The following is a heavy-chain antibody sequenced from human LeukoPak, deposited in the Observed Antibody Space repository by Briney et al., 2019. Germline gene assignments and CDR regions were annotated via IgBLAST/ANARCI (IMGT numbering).Heavy chain of an antibody. Sequence: GESLKISCKGSGYSFTNYWIGWVRQMPGKGLEWMGIVYPGDSDTRYSPSSQGQVTISADKSISTAYLQWSSLKASDTAMYYCARIYGVVVVPAVLDVFDIWGQGTMVTVSS. J-gene: IGHJ3*02. V-gene: IGHV5-51*01. CDR3: ARIYGVVVVPAVLDVFDI. CDR2: VYPGDSDT. D-gene: IGHD2-2*01. CDR1: GYSFTNYW.